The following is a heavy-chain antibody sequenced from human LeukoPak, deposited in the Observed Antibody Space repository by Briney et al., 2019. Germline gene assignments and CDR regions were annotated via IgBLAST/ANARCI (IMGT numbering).Heavy chain of an antibody. J-gene: IGHJ4*02. CDR1: GFTFSSYA. D-gene: IGHD3-9*01. V-gene: IGHV3-20*04. CDR3: ARDAYYDILTGYSSGPYFDY. CDR2: INWNGGST. Sequence: PGGSLRLSCAASGFTFSSYAMSWVRQAPGKGLEWVSGINWNGGSTGYADSVKGRFTISRDNAKNSLYLQMNSLRAEDTALYYCARDAYYDILTGYSSGPYFDYWGQGTLVTVSS.